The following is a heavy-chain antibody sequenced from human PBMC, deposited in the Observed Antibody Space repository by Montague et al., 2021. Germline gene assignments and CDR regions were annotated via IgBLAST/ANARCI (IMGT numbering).Heavy chain of an antibody. J-gene: IGHJ5*02. V-gene: IGHV4-61*01. CDR1: GDSVRCGIYH. CDR2: ICDGGSA. D-gene: IGHD3-22*01. CDR3: AAYYYGGGGRGS. Sequence: SETLSLTCSVSGDSVRCGIYHWGWIRQSPGKGLEWIGSICDGGSATYKTSLGSRVTMSLDTSSNQFSLNLRSATAADTAVYYCAAYYYGGGGRGSWGQGTLVTVSS.